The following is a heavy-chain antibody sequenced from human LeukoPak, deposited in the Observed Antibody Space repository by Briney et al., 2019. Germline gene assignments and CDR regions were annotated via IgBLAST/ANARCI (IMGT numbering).Heavy chain of an antibody. Sequence: SETLSLTCTVSGGSISSYYWSWIRQPPGKGLEWIGYIYYSGSTNYNPSLKSRVTISVDTSKNQFSLKLSSVTAADTAVYYCARTKGSSGWPHPIDYWGQGTLVTVSS. D-gene: IGHD6-19*01. V-gene: IGHV4-59*01. CDR3: ARTKGSSGWPHPIDY. CDR2: IYYSGST. CDR1: GGSISSYY. J-gene: IGHJ4*02.